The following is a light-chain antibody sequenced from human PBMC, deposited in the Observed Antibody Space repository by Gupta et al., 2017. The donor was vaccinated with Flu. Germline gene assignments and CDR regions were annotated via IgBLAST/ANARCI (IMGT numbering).Light chain of an antibody. V-gene: IGLV2-14*03. CDR2: DVS. CDR3: SAYTSSSTVA. J-gene: IGLJ2*01. CDR1: SSDVAVSNS. Sequence: SALPQPAPVSGSPGPSITISCTGTSSDVAVSNSVSWDQHHPGKAHKLMIYDVSERPAGGAGRFSGSKSGNTASLTISGRQAEDEADYYGSAYTSSSTVAFGGGTKLTVL.